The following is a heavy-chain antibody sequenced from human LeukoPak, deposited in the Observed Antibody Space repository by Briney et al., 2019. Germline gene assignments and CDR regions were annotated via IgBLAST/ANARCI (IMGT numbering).Heavy chain of an antibody. D-gene: IGHD6-13*01. Sequence: SETLSLTCTFSGGSISSYYWSWIRQPPGKGLEWIGEINHIGSTNYNPSLKSRVTISVDTSKNQFSLELSSVTAADTAVYYCARGTAYSSFDYWGQGTLVTVSS. CDR3: ARGTAYSSFDY. CDR1: GGSISSYY. V-gene: IGHV4-34*01. J-gene: IGHJ4*02. CDR2: INHIGST.